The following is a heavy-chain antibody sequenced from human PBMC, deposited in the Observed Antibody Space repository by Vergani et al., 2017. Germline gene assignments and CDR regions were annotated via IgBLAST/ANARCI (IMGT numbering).Heavy chain of an antibody. J-gene: IGHJ4*02. CDR2: INPSGGHT. Sequence: QVQVVPSGAEVKKSGASVKVSCKTSGYTFSHYYMHWVRQAPGQGLAWMGIINPSGGHTNYAQKFQGRVTMTRDTSTSTVYMELSSLRSEDTAIYYCARGDYGILTGYRYWGQGTLVTVSA. CDR3: ARGDYGILTGYRY. CDR1: GYTFSHYY. V-gene: IGHV1-46*03. D-gene: IGHD3-9*01.